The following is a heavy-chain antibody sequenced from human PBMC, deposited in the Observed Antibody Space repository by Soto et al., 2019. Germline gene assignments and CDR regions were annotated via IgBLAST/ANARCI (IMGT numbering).Heavy chain of an antibody. V-gene: IGHV3-23*01. D-gene: IGHD2-2*01. CDR1: GFTFRSYG. Sequence: EVQLLESGGRFVQPGGSLRLSCAASGFTFRSYGMSWVRQAPGKGLEWISAISDNGGRTDYADSVKGRFTISRDNSKNPLFLQMNTLTAEDTAVYYCAKRAVDDKWGQGTLVTVS. J-gene: IGHJ4*02. CDR2: ISDNGGRT. CDR3: AKRAVDDK.